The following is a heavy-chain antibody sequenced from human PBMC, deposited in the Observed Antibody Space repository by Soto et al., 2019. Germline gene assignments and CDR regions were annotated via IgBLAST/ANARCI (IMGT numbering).Heavy chain of an antibody. CDR3: ARDKTRTLGYFDY. CDR1: GFTFSDYY. J-gene: IGHJ4*02. V-gene: IGHV3-11*06. D-gene: IGHD2-2*01. CDR2: ISSSSSYT. Sequence: GGSLRLSCAASGFTFSDYYMSWIRQAPGKGLEWVSYISSSSSYTNYADSVKGRFTISRDNAKNSLYLQMNSLRAEDTAVYYCARDKTRTLGYFDYWGQGTLVTVSS.